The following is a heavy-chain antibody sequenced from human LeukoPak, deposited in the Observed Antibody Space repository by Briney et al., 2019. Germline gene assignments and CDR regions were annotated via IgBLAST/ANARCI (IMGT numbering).Heavy chain of an antibody. J-gene: IGHJ4*02. V-gene: IGHV3-48*03. CDR1: GFTFSSYE. CDR3: ASHYYGSGSYYSFFDY. CDR2: ISSSGSTI. D-gene: IGHD3-10*01. Sequence: GGSLRLSCAASGFTFSSYEMNWVRQAPGKGLEWVSYISSSGSTIYYADSVKGRFTISRDNAKNSLYLQMNSLRAEDTAVYYCASHYYGSGSYYSFFDYWGQGTLVTVSS.